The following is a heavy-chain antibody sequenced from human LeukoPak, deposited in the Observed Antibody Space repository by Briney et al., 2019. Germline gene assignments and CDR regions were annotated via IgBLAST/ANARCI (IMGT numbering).Heavy chain of an antibody. CDR3: ARVYDFLAFDI. D-gene: IGHD3-3*01. J-gene: IGHJ3*02. CDR2: IYYSGST. V-gene: IGHV4-39*01. Sequence: SETLSLTCTVSGGSISSSSYYWGWIRQPPGKGLEWIGSIYYSGSTYYNPSLKSRVTISVDTSKNQFSLKLSSVTAADTAVYYCARVYDFLAFDIWGQGTMVTVSS. CDR1: GGSISSSSYY.